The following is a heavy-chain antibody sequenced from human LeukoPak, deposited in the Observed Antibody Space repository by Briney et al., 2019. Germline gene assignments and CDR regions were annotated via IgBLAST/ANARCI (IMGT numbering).Heavy chain of an antibody. V-gene: IGHV4-34*01. CDR1: GGSFSGYY. D-gene: IGHD3-22*01. CDR3: ASPAADYYDSSGDAFDI. CDR2: INHSGST. J-gene: IGHJ3*02. Sequence: SETLSLTCAVYGGSFSGYYWSWIRQPPGKGLEWIGEINHSGSTNYNPSLKSRVTISVDTPKNQFSLKLSSVTAADTAVYYCASPAADYYDSSGDAFDIWGQGTMVTVSS.